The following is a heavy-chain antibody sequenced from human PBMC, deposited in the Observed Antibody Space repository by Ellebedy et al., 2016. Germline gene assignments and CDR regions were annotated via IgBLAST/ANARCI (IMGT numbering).Heavy chain of an antibody. J-gene: IGHJ4*02. CDR1: GYTFSNYD. D-gene: IGHD7-27*01. V-gene: IGHV1-3*01. CDR3: AKDFPNWANDY. Sequence: ASVKVSCXASGYTFSNYDIHWVRQAPGQRLEWMGWINAGNGKTHNSEKFQGRVTITRDTSASTAYMELSSLRSEDTAVYYCAKDFPNWANDYWGQGVLVTVSS. CDR2: INAGNGKT.